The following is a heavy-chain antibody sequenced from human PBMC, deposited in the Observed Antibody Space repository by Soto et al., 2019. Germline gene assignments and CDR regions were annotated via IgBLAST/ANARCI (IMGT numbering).Heavy chain of an antibody. D-gene: IGHD6-13*01. CDR2: ISYDGGNK. V-gene: IGHV3-30-3*01. CDR3: ARDRDHRTAAGTVWANIDY. J-gene: IGHJ4*02. CDR1: GFIFSSNA. Sequence: PGGSLRLSCAASGFIFSSNAMHWVRQAPGKGLEWVAVISYDGGNKYSADSVKGRFTISRDNSKNTLYLQMNSLRVEDTAVYYCARDRDHRTAAGTVWANIDYWGQGTLVTVSS.